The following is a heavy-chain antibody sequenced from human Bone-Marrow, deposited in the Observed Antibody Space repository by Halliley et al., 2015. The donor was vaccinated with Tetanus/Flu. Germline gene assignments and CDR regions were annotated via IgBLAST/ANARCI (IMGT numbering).Heavy chain of an antibody. CDR1: GFNISNFS. V-gene: IGHV3-21*01. J-gene: IGHJ5*02. Sequence: SLRLSCAASGFNISNFSMNWVRQAPGKGLEWVSSIRNTSPYIYYADSVKGRFTISRDNAKNSLFLQMNSLTAEDTAVYYCARDRSSGWPDNWFAPWGQGTLVTVSS. CDR2: IRNTSPYI. D-gene: IGHD6-19*01. CDR3: ARDRSSGWPDNWFAP.